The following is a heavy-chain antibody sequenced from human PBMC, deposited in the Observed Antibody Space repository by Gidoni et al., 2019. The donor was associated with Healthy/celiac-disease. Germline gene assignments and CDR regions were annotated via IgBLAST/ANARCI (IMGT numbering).Heavy chain of an antibody. CDR3: ARDCSSTSCPWPYYYGMDV. J-gene: IGHJ6*02. V-gene: IGHV3-21*01. Sequence: EVQLVESGGGLVKPGGSLRLSCAPSGFTFSSYSMNWVRQAPGKGLEWVSSISSSSSYIYYADSVKGRFTISRDNAKNSLYLQMNSLRAEDTAVYYCARDCSSTSCPWPYYYGMDVWGQGTTVTVSS. CDR1: GFTFSSYS. CDR2: ISSSSSYI. D-gene: IGHD2-2*01.